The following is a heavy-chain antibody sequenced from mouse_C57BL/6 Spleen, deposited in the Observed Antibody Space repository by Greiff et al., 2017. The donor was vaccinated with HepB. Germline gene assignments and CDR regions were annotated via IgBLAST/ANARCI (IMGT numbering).Heavy chain of an antibody. CDR1: GFTFSSYA. V-gene: IGHV5-4*01. CDR3: TRDRESSYLDY. J-gene: IGHJ2*01. Sequence: EVQVVESGGCLVKPGGSLKLSCAASGFTFSSYAMSWVRQTPEKRLEWVATISYGGSYTYYPDNVKGRFTISRDSSKNNLYQQMSHLKSEDTAMYCATRDRESSYLDYWGKGTTLTVSS. D-gene: IGHD1-1*01. CDR2: ISYGGSYT.